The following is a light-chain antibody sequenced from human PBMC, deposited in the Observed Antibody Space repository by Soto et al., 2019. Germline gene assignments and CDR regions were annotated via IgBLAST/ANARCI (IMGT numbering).Light chain of an antibody. J-gene: IGKJ2*01. CDR1: QSISSW. Sequence: DIQMTQSPSTLSASVGDRVTITCRASQSISSWLAWYQQKPGKAPKLLIYKASSLESGVPSRFSGSGSRTEFTLTISSLQPDDFPTYYCQHYNSYLYTFGQGTKLAIK. CDR2: KAS. V-gene: IGKV1-5*03. CDR3: QHYNSYLYT.